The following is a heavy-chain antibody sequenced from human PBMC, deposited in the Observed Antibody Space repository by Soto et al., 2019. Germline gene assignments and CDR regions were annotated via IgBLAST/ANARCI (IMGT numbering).Heavy chain of an antibody. CDR2: INGDVSTT. CDR3: ARGYSSGPDS. V-gene: IGHV3-74*01. Sequence: EVQLVESGGGLVQPGGSLRLSCVASGFTFNDYWMHWVRQAPGKGLVWVARINGDVSTTTYADSVQGRFTISRANARNTLYLHLSSLRPEDTALYYCARGYSSGPDSWGQGTLVTVSS. CDR1: GFTFNDYW. D-gene: IGHD6-19*01. J-gene: IGHJ4*02.